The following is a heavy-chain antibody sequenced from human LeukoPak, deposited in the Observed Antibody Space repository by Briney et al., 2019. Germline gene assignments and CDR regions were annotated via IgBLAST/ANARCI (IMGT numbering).Heavy chain of an antibody. V-gene: IGHV4-39*07. J-gene: IGHJ3*02. D-gene: IGHD3-22*01. CDR2: IYYSGST. Sequence: SETLSLTCTVSGGSISSSSYYWGWIRQPPGKGLEWIGSIYYSGSTYYNPSLKSRVTISVDTSKNQFSLKLSSVTAADTAVYYCARGPLRYYDSSGYAFDIWGQGTMVTVSS. CDR3: ARGPLRYYDSSGYAFDI. CDR1: GGSISSSSYY.